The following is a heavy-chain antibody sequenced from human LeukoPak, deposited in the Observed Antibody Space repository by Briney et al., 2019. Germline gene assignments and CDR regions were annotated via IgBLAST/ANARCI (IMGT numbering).Heavy chain of an antibody. CDR1: GFTFSSYS. J-gene: IGHJ4*02. Sequence: GGSLRLSCAASGFTFSSYSMNWVRQAPGKGLEWVSSISSSSSYIYYADSVKGRFTISRDNAKNSLYLQMNSLRAEDTAVYYCAKGGYSSGPYYFDYWGQGTLVTVSS. CDR2: ISSSSSYI. V-gene: IGHV3-21*01. D-gene: IGHD6-19*01. CDR3: AKGGYSSGPYYFDY.